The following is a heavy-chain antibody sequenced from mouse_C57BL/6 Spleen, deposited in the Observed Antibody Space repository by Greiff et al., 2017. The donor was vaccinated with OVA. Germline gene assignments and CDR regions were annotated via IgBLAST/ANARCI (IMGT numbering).Heavy chain of an antibody. Sequence: QVQLQQSGAELARPGASVKLSCKASGYTFTSYGISWVKQRTGQGLEWIGEIYPRSGNTYYTEKFKGKATLTADKSSSTAYMELRSLTSEDSAVYFCASLIYYDYGGFAYWGQGTLVTVSA. D-gene: IGHD2-4*01. CDR1: GYTFTSYG. J-gene: IGHJ3*01. CDR2: IYPRSGNT. CDR3: ASLIYYDYGGFAY. V-gene: IGHV1-81*01.